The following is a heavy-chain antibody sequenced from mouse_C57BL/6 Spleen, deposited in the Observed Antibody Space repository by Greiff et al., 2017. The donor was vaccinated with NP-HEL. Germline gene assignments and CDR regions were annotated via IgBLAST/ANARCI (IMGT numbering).Heavy chain of an antibody. Sequence: DVKLQESGPGLVKPSQSLSLTCSVTGYSITSGYYWNWIRQFPGNKLEWMGYISYDGSNNYNPSLKNRISITRDTSKNQFFLKLNSVTTEDTATYYCARDFGSAWFAYWGQRTLVTVSA. J-gene: IGHJ3*01. CDR2: ISYDGSN. CDR1: GYSITSGYY. CDR3: ARDFGSAWFAY. V-gene: IGHV3-6*01.